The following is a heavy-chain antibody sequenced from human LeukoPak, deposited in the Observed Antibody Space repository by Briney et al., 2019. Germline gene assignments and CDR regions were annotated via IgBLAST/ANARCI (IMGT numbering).Heavy chain of an antibody. CDR2: ITSSRSTI. D-gene: IGHD4-17*01. V-gene: IGHV3-48*02. CDR3: ARDMYYGDYEIDY. J-gene: IGHJ4*02. CDR1: GFTFSSYN. Sequence: GGSLRLSCAASGFTFSSYNMNWVRQAPGKGLEWVSYITSSRSTIYYADSVKGRFTISRDNAKNSLFLQMNSLRDEDTAVYYCARDMYYGDYEIDYWGQGTLVTVSS.